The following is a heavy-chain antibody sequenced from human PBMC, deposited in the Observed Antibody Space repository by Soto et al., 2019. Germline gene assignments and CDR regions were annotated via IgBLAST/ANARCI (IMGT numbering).Heavy chain of an antibody. Sequence: GGSLRLSCAASGCKVSTKYVSWVRQAPGKGLEWVSVIYSGGSTFYADSVRGRFTISRDNSKNTVNLQMNSLRAEDTAVYYCARDPWAADYWGQGALVTVSS. V-gene: IGHV3-66*01. D-gene: IGHD3-16*01. CDR2: IYSGGST. CDR3: ARDPWAADY. J-gene: IGHJ4*02. CDR1: GCKVSTKY.